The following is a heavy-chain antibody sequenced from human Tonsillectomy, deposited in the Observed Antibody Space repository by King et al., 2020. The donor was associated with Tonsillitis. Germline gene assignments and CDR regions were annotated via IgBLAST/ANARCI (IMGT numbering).Heavy chain of an antibody. V-gene: IGHV3-30*18. CDR3: AKDALIAARPGEWYFDY. CDR2: ISYDGNNK. D-gene: IGHD6-6*01. CDR1: GITFSTYG. J-gene: IGHJ4*02. Sequence: VQLVESGGGVVQPGRSLRLSCAASGITFSTYGMHWVRQAPGKGLEWVAVISYDGNNKYYADSVKGRFTISRDNSKNTLYLQMNSLRAEDTALYYCAKDALIAARPGEWYFDYWGQGTLVTVSS.